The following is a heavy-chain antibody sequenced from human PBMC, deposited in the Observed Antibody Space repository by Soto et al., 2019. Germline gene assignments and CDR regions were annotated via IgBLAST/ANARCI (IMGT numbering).Heavy chain of an antibody. CDR2: IHDSGSA. CDR3: ARGPMAARLRWFDP. CDR1: SGSFSGCH. Sequence: ATLSLTCGVSSGSFSGCHWTWIRQAPGKALEWIGEIHDSGSATYNPSLRSRVTMSIDTSKSQFSLRLTSVIAADSAIYYCARGPMAARLRWFDPWGQGTLVTVSS. D-gene: IGHD6-6*01. J-gene: IGHJ5*02. V-gene: IGHV4-34*01.